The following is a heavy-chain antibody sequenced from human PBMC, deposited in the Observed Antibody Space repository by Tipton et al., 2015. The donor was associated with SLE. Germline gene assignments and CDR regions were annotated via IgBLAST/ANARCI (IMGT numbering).Heavy chain of an antibody. Sequence: SLRLSCAASGFTFSNYGMRWVRQAPGKGLEWVSDFSDGGSSTYYADSVKGRFTISRDNSKNMLYLQMNSLRVEDTAVYYCARRRQWPEECDYWGQGTLVTVSS. CDR2: FSDGGSST. V-gene: IGHV3-23*01. CDR1: GFTFSNYG. D-gene: IGHD6-19*01. J-gene: IGHJ4*02. CDR3: ARRRQWPEECDY.